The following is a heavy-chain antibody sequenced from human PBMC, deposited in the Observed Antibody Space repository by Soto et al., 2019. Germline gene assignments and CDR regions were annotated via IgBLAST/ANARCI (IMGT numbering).Heavy chain of an antibody. CDR3: ATQRGGGGY. D-gene: IGHD6-25*01. CDR1: GFTVSNNY. V-gene: IGHV3-53*01. CDR2: IYSGGYT. Sequence: EVQLVESGGGLIQPGGSLRLSCAVSGFTVSNNYMSWVRQAPGKGLEGVSVIYSGGYTAYGDSVKGRFTISRDNSKKTFFFQMKGPGAADRAVFYWATQRGGGGYWGQGTLVTVSS. J-gene: IGHJ4*02.